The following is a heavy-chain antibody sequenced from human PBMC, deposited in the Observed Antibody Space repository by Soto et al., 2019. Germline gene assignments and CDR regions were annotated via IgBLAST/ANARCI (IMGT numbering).Heavy chain of an antibody. CDR2: INVYNGNT. CDR3: GRGVGWGIYYNQYNGYHP. CDR1: GGTASGGTFSSYG. D-gene: IGHD3-10*01. V-gene: IGHV1-18*01. Sequence: GASVKVSCKASGGTASGGTFSSYGISWVRQAPGQGLEWMGWINVYNGNTKYAQKVQGRVTMTTDTSTSTAYMELRSLRSDNTAVFSCGRGVGWGIYYNQYNGYHPGGRGTRVTV. J-gene: IGHJ2*01.